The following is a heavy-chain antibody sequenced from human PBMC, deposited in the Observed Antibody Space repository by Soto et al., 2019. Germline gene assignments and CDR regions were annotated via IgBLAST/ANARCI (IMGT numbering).Heavy chain of an antibody. CDR2: IYYSGST. V-gene: IGHV4-59*08. Sequence: SETLSLTCTVSGGSISSYYWSWIRQPPGKGLEWIGYIYYSGSTNYNPSLKSRVTISVDTSKNQFSLKLSSVTAADTAVYYCARHVEAVAYYFDYWGQGTLVTVSS. D-gene: IGHD6-19*01. CDR1: GGSISSYY. CDR3: ARHVEAVAYYFDY. J-gene: IGHJ4*02.